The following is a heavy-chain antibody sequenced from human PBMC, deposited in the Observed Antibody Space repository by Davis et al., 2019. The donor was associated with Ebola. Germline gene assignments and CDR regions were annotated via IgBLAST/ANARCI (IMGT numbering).Heavy chain of an antibody. CDR2: MSPNSGNT. CDR3: ARDSSGRENWFDP. V-gene: IGHV1-8*01. Sequence: ASVKVSCKASEYSFISYDITWVRQATGQGLEWMGWMSPNSGNTGYAQKFQGRVTMTRNTSISTAYMELSSLRSEDTAVYYCARDSSGRENWFDPWGQGTLVTVSS. J-gene: IGHJ5*02. CDR1: EYSFISYD. D-gene: IGHD3-22*01.